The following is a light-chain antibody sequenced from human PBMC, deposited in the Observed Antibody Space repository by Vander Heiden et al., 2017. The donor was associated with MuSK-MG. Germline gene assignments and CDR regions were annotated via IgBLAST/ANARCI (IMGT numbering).Light chain of an antibody. CDR3: QQRSTALT. CDR1: QSVSSY. Sequence: EIVFTQSPATLSLSPGERATLSCRASQSVSSYLAWYQQKPGQAPRLLIYDASNRATGIPARFSGSGSGTDFTLTISNLEPEDFAVYYCQQRSTALTFGGGTKVEIK. V-gene: IGKV3-11*01. J-gene: IGKJ4*01. CDR2: DAS.